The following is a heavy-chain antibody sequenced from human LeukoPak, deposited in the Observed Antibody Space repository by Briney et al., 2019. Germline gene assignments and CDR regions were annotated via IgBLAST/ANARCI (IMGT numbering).Heavy chain of an antibody. D-gene: IGHD6-13*01. J-gene: IGHJ4*02. V-gene: IGHV4-39*01. CDR2: IYYSGST. CDR1: GGSISSSSYY. CDR3: ARHRRARLSTLAAAGTPAFFY. Sequence: SETLSLTCTVSGGSISSSSYYWGWIRQPPGKGLEWIGSIYYSGSTYYNPSLKSRVTISVDTSKNQFSLKLSSVTAADTAVYYCARHRRARLSTLAAAGTPAFFYWGKGTLVTVSS.